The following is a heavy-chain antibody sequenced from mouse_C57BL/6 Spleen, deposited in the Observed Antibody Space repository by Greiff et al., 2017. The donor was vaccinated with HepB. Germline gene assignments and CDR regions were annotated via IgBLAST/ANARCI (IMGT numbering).Heavy chain of an antibody. V-gene: IGHV1-80*01. J-gene: IGHJ2*01. D-gene: IGHD2-3*01. CDR3: AREGGYYPYYFDY. Sequence: QVQLQQSGAELVKPGASVKISCKASGYAFSSYWMNWVKQRPGKGLEWIGQIYPGDGDTNYNGKFKGKATLTADKSSSTAYMQLSSLTSEDSAVYFCAREGGYYPYYFDYWGQGTTLTVSS. CDR1: GYAFSSYW. CDR2: IYPGDGDT.